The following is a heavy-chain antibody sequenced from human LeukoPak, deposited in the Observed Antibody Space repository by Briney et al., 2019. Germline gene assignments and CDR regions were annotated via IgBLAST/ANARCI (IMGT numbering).Heavy chain of an antibody. CDR2: ISGSGGST. Sequence: GGSLRLSCAASGFTFSSYGMSWVRQAPGKGLEWVSAISGSGGSTYYADSVKGRFTISRDNAKNSLYLQMNSLRAEDTAVYYCARGTLNIPGEHGAFDYWGQGTLVTVSS. J-gene: IGHJ4*02. CDR1: GFTFSSYG. D-gene: IGHD1-14*01. V-gene: IGHV3-23*01. CDR3: ARGTLNIPGEHGAFDY.